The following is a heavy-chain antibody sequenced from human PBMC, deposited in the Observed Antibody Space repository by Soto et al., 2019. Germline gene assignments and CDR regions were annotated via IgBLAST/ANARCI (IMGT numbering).Heavy chain of an antibody. Sequence: SETLSLTCAVYGGSFSGYYWSWIRQPPGEGLEWIGEINHSGSTNYNPSLKSRVTISVDTSKNQFSLKLSSVTAADTAVYYCERGGIGYDILTGYYNYYYYGMDVWGQGTTVTVSS. CDR2: INHSGST. CDR1: GGSFSGYY. D-gene: IGHD3-9*01. J-gene: IGHJ6*02. V-gene: IGHV4-34*01. CDR3: ERGGIGYDILTGYYNYYYYGMDV.